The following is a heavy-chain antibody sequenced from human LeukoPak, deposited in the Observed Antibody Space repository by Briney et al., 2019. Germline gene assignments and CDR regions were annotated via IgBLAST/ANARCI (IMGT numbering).Heavy chain of an antibody. J-gene: IGHJ4*02. CDR3: ARSAAGTYY. CDR1: GFTFYNYG. V-gene: IGHV3-21*01. CDR2: ISSSSSYK. Sequence: KSGGSLRLSCAASGFTFYNYGIHWVRQAPGKGLEWVSSISSSSSYKYYTDSVKGRFTISRDNAKNSLYLQMNSLRAEDTAVYYCARSAAGTYYWGQGTLVTVSS. D-gene: IGHD1-1*01.